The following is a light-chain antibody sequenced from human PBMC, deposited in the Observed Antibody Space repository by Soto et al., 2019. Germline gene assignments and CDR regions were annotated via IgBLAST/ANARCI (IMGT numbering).Light chain of an antibody. CDR1: SSDVGVYNF. CDR2: EVS. J-gene: IGLJ1*01. V-gene: IGLV2-14*03. CDR3: SSYTTSSTVV. Sequence: QSVLTQPASVFGSPGQSITISCTGTSSDVGVYNFVSWYQQHPGKAPKLMIYEVSNRPSGVSNRFSGSKSGNTASLTISGLQPEDEADYYCSSYTTSSTVVFGTGTKVTVL.